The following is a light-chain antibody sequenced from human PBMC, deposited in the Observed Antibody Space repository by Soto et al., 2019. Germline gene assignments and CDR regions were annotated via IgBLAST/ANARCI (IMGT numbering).Light chain of an antibody. Sequence: EIVLTQSPGTLSLSPGERATLSCRASQSVSNNYLAWYQQKPGQAPRLLIYGASNRATGIPDRFSGSGSGTEFTLTISSLQSEDFATYYCQQYNSWPRTFGQGTKVDI. J-gene: IGKJ1*01. CDR1: QSVSNNY. V-gene: IGKV3-20*01. CDR3: QQYNSWPRT. CDR2: GAS.